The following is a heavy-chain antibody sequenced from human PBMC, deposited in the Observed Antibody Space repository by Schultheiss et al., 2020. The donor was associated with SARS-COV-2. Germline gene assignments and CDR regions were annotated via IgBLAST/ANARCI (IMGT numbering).Heavy chain of an antibody. CDR2: IYYSGST. V-gene: IGHV4-59*01. J-gene: IGHJ4*02. Sequence: SQTLSLTCTVSGYSISSYYWSWIRQPPGKGLEWIGYIYYSGSTYYNPSLKSRVTISLDTSRKQFSLKMNSVTAADTAMYYCARQVIGWLSQTNYIDYWGQGTLVTVSS. CDR1: GYSISSYY. D-gene: IGHD3-22*01. CDR3: ARQVIGWLSQTNYIDY.